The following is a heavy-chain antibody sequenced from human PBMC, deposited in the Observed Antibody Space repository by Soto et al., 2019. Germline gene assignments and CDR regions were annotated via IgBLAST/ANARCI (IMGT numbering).Heavy chain of an antibody. CDR2: ISAYNGNT. D-gene: IGHD3-3*01. Sequence: GPSVKVSCKASGYTFTSYGISWVRQAPGQGLEWMGWISAYNGNTNYAQKLQGRVTMTTDTSTSTAYMELRSLRSDDTAVYYCAREITIFGVVSVPYYYGMDVWDQGTTVTVSS. CDR1: GYTFTSYG. J-gene: IGHJ6*02. V-gene: IGHV1-18*01. CDR3: AREITIFGVVSVPYYYGMDV.